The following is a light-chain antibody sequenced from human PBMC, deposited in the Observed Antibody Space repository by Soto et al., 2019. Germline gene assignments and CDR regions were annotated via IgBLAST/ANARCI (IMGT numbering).Light chain of an antibody. CDR1: QGISSY. CDR2: AAS. Sequence: DIQLTQSPSFLSASVGDRVTITCRASQGISSYLAWYQQKPGKAPKLLIFAASSLQSGVPSRFSGSGSGTDFTLTISSLQPGDSATYYCQQSYSTPVTFGQGTKVDIK. J-gene: IGKJ2*01. V-gene: IGKV1-39*01. CDR3: QQSYSTPVT.